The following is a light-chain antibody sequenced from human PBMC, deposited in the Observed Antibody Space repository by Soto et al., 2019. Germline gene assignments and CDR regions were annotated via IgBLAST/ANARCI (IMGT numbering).Light chain of an antibody. V-gene: IGKV1-5*03. CDR1: QTISSW. J-gene: IGKJ1*01. CDR2: KAS. Sequence: DVQMTQSPSTLSGSVGDRVTITCRASQTISSWLAWYQQKPGKAPKLLIYKASTLKSGVPSRFSGSGSGTEFTITISSMQHDDFATYYCQQYNSYSEAFGQGTK. CDR3: QQYNSYSEA.